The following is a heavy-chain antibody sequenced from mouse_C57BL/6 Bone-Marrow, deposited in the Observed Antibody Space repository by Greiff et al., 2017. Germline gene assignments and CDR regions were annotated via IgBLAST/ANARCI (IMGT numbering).Heavy chain of an antibody. CDR2: ISDGGCYT. D-gene: IGHD1-1*01. CDR1: GFTFSSYA. J-gene: IGHJ2*01. V-gene: IGHV5-4*01. Sequence: EVMVVESGGGLVKPGGSLKLSCAASGFTFSSYAMSWVRQTPEKRLEWVATISDGGCYTYYPDNVKGRFTISRDNAKNNLYLQMSHLKSEDTAMYYCARDGYGTPFYFDFWGQGTTLTVSS. CDR3: ARDGYGTPFYFDF.